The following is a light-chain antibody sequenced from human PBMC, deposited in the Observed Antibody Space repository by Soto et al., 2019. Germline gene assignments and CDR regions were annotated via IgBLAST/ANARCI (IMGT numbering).Light chain of an antibody. Sequence: EIVLTQSPVTLSLSRGERATLSCMAIQSVSSSYLAWYQRKPGQAPRVLIYRASSRATGIPERFSGGGSGTDFTLTISRLEPEDFEVYYCQQRTDWPLTFGGGTKVDIK. CDR1: QSVSSSY. V-gene: IGKV3D-20*02. J-gene: IGKJ4*01. CDR3: QQRTDWPLT. CDR2: RAS.